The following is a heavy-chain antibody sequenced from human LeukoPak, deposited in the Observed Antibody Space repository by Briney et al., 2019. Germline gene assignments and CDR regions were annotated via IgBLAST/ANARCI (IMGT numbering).Heavy chain of an antibody. CDR3: ARDGSGAGNYYYYYMDV. CDR2: MNPNSGNT. CDR1: GYTFTSYD. Sequence: GAPVKVSCKASGYTFTSYDINWVRQATGQGLEWMGWMNPNSGNTGYAQKFQGRVTMTRNTSISTAYMELSSLRSEDTAVYYCARDGSGAGNYYYYYMDVWGKGTTVTVSS. V-gene: IGHV1-8*01. D-gene: IGHD3-10*01. J-gene: IGHJ6*03.